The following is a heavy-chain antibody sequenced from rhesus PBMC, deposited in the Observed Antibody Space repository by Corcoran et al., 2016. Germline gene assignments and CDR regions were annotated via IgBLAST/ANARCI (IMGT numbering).Heavy chain of an antibody. V-gene: IGHV4-165*02. J-gene: IGHJ5-2*02. CDR2: IAGRRCTT. CDR3: ARRTPYGYSGSYSLRLDV. D-gene: IGHD3-16*01. Sequence: VQLQESGPGLVKPSETLTPTCGVSGGSISGHYWNWIRQTPRKGLEGFGYIAGRRCTTCYHPSYRSRVTLSKDPSKNQFSLKLSSVTAADTAVYYCARRTPYGYSGSYSLRLDVWGRGVLVTVSS. CDR1: GGSISGHY.